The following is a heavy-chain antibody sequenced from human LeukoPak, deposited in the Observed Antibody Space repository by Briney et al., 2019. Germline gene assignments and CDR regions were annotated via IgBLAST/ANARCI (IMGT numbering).Heavy chain of an antibody. J-gene: IGHJ1*01. Sequence: SGGSLRLSCAASGFTFSSYGMHWVRQAPGKGLEWVAVISYDGSNKYYADSVKGRFTISRDNSKNTLYLQMNSLRAEDTAVYYCAKDRSGWYGEYFQHWGQGTLVTVS. CDR2: ISYDGSNK. V-gene: IGHV3-30*18. D-gene: IGHD6-19*01. CDR1: GFTFSSYG. CDR3: AKDRSGWYGEYFQH.